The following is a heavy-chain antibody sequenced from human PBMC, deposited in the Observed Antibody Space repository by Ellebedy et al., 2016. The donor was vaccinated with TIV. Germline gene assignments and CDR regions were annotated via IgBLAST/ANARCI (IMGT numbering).Heavy chain of an antibody. CDR3: VRVMWPVPGPVDPFDY. D-gene: IGHD6-19*01. CDR1: GFTFSSHG. J-gene: IGHJ4*02. CDR2: ITGGGDTT. Sequence: GESLKISCAASGFTFSSHGMAWVRQAPGKGLEWLSGITGGGDTTYYANAVKGRFTNSRDNSKNTLFLQLSSLRAEDTAVFYCVRVMWPVPGPVDPFDYWGQGTPATVSS. V-gene: IGHV3-23*01.